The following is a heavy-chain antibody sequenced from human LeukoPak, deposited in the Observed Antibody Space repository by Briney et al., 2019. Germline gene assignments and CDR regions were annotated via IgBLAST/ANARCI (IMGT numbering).Heavy chain of an antibody. J-gene: IGHJ3*01. D-gene: IGHD2-21*01. CDR3: ARTYCSPTNCLPIAFDL. V-gene: IGHV3-74*03. CDR1: GFTFYNYW. Sequence: GGSLRLSCAASGFTFYNYWMHWVRQAPGKGLEWISRINNPGSSATYADALKGRFTMSRDNGKNTVHLQMDGLRADDTAIYYCARTYCSPTNCLPIAFDLWGQGTMVTVSS. CDR2: INNPGSSA.